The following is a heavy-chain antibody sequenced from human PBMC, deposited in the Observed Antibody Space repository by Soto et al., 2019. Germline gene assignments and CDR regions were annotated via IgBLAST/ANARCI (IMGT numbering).Heavy chain of an antibody. Sequence: SETLSLACTVSGGSISSSSYYWGWIRQPPGKGLEWIGSIYYSGSTYYNPSLKSRVTISVDTSKNQFSLKLSSVTAADTAVYYCARHHRDEQDIFDYWGQGTLVTVSS. V-gene: IGHV4-39*01. CDR1: GGSISSSSYY. J-gene: IGHJ4*02. CDR2: IYYSGST. CDR3: ARHHRDEQDIFDY. D-gene: IGHD2-15*01.